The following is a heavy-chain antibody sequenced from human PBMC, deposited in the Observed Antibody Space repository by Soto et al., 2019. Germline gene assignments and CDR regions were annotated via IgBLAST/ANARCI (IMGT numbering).Heavy chain of an antibody. V-gene: IGHV1-46*01. CDR3: ARDKGVRYY. Sequence: ASVKVSSKASGYTFTNYYMDGVRQAPGQGLEWMGIINPSGGSTSYAQKFQGRVTMTRDTSTSTVYMELSSLRSEDTAVYYRARDKGVRYYRGQGTPVTLSS. CDR2: INPSGGST. D-gene: IGHD2-8*01. J-gene: IGHJ4*02. CDR1: GYTFTNYY.